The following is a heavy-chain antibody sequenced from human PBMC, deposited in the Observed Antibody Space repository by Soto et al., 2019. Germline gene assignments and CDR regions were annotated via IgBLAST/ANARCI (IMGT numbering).Heavy chain of an antibody. Sequence: LSLTCTVSGGSISSGGYYWSWIRQHPGKGLEWIGYIYYSGSTYYNPSLKSRVTISVDTSKNQFSLKLSSVTAADTAVYYCARAQDVGTTATPLFYSWCQRTPVTVSA. CDR3: ARAQDVGTTATPLFYS. D-gene: IGHD1-1*01. CDR2: IYYSGST. V-gene: IGHV4-31*03. J-gene: IGHJ4*02. CDR1: GGSISSGGYY.